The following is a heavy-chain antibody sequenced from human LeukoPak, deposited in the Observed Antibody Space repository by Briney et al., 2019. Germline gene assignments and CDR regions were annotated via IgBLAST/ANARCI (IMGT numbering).Heavy chain of an antibody. D-gene: IGHD3-22*01. J-gene: IGHJ4*02. CDR2: IKQDGSEK. CDR1: GFTFSSYW. CDR3: ARGVGNYRYYFDY. Sequence: GGSLRLSCAASGFTFSSYWMSWVRQAPGKGLEWVANIKQDGSEKYYVDSVKGRFTISRDNAKNSLYLQMNSLRAEDTAVYYCARGVGNYRYYFDYWGQGTLVTVSS. V-gene: IGHV3-7*01.